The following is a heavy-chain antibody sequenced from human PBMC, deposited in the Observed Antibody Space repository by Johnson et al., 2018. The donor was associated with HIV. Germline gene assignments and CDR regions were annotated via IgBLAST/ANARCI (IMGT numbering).Heavy chain of an antibody. CDR3: AKGLSLSGSYSYDAFDI. V-gene: IGHV3-66*01. J-gene: IGHJ3*02. D-gene: IGHD1-26*01. CDR2: IYSGGST. Sequence: VHLVESGGGLVQPGGSLRLSCAASGFTVSSNYMSWVRQAPGKGLEWVSVIYSGGSTYYADSVKGRFTISRDNSKNTLYLQMNSLRAEDTAVYYCAKGLSLSGSYSYDAFDIWGQGTMVTVSS. CDR1: GFTVSSNY.